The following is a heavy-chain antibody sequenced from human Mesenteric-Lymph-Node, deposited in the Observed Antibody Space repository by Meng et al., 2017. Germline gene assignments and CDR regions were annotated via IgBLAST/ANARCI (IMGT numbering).Heavy chain of an antibody. J-gene: IGHJ4*02. CDR3: ARDRFPARFGAVVPIDY. D-gene: IGHD3-16*01. Sequence: ASVKVSCKASGYTFTSYYMHWVRQAPGQGLEWMGIINPSGGSTSYAQKLQGRVTMTTDTSTSTAYMELRSLRSDDTAVYYCARDRFPARFGAVVPIDYWGQGTLVTVSS. CDR1: GYTFTSYY. CDR2: INPSGGST. V-gene: IGHV1-46*01.